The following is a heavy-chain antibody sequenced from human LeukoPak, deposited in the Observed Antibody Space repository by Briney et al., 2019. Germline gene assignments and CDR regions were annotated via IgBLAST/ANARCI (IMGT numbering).Heavy chain of an antibody. V-gene: IGHV3-9*01. CDR1: GFTFDDYA. D-gene: IGHD6-13*01. CDR2: ISRNSGSI. J-gene: IGHJ2*01. CDR3: AKGYIAAAVHYWYFDL. Sequence: GGSLRLSCAASGFTFDDYAMHWVRQAPGKGLEWVSGISRNSGSIGYADSVKGRFTISRDNAKNSLYLQMNSLRAEDTALYYCAKGYIAAAVHYWYFDLWGRGTLVTVSS.